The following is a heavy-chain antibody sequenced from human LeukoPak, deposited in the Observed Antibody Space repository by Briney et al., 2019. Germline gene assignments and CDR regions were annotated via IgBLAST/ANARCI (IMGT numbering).Heavy chain of an antibody. V-gene: IGHV4-4*07. CDR2: IYTSGST. J-gene: IGHJ5*02. CDR3: TRDTGTTGEVKFDP. D-gene: IGHD4-17*01. Sequence: SETLSLTCTVSGGSISSYYWSWIRQPAGKGLEWIGRIYTSGSTTYNPSLKSRVTMSVDTSKSQFSLNLMSVTAADTAVYYCTRDTGTTGEVKFDPWGQGTLVTVSS. CDR1: GGSISSYY.